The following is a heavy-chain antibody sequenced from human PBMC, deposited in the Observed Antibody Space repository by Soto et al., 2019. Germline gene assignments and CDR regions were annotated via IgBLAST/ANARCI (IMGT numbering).Heavy chain of an antibody. V-gene: IGHV1-18*01. CDR3: ARDAPPADY. CDR2: SRAYNGNT. Sequence: QVQLVQSGAEVKKPGASVKVSCKASGYTFTSYGISWVRQAPGQGLEWMGWSRAYNGNTHYAQKLPGRVTMTPDTATSAAYMELRSLRSADTAVYYCARDAPPADYWGQGTLVTVSS. J-gene: IGHJ4*02. CDR1: GYTFTSYG.